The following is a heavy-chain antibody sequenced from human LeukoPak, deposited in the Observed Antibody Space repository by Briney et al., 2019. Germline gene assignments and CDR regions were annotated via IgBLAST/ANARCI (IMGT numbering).Heavy chain of an antibody. Sequence: GGSLRLSCAASGFTFSDYYMSWIRQPPGKGLEWVSYISSSGSTIYYADSVKGRFTISRDNAKNSLYLQMNSLRAEDTAMYYCARDRGYCSSTSCYDYYYYYMDVWGKGTTVTVSS. D-gene: IGHD2-2*01. V-gene: IGHV3-11*01. CDR2: ISSSGSTI. CDR3: ARDRGYCSSTSCYDYYYYYMDV. CDR1: GFTFSDYY. J-gene: IGHJ6*03.